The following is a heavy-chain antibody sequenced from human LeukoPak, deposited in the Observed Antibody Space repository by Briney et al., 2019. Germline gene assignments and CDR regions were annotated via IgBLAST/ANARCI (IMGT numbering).Heavy chain of an antibody. Sequence: PGESLQISCKGSGCIFTRYWIGWVRQMPGKGLEWMGMSYPGDSDTRYSPSFQGQVTISADKSITTASLQWRRLKASDAAMYYCARHSARPFEDNYYMDVWGKGTAVTVSS. CDR1: GCIFTRYW. V-gene: IGHV5-51*01. CDR3: ARHSARPFEDNYYMDV. CDR2: SYPGDSDT. J-gene: IGHJ6*03. D-gene: IGHD3-16*01.